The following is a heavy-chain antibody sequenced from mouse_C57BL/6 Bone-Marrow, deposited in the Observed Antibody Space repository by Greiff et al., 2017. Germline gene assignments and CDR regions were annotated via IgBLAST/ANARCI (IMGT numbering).Heavy chain of an antibody. CDR3: DQIGPYDYDDWFAY. CDR1: GFSLSTFGMG. CDR2: IWWDDDK. Sequence: QVTLKESGPGILQPSQTLSLTCSFSGFSLSTFGMGVGWIRQPSGKGLEWLAHIWWDDDKYYNPALKSRLTISKDTSHNLVFLQIANVDTADTDTNYSDQIGPYDYDDWFAYWGQGTLVTVSA. D-gene: IGHD2-4*01. J-gene: IGHJ3*01. V-gene: IGHV8-8*01.